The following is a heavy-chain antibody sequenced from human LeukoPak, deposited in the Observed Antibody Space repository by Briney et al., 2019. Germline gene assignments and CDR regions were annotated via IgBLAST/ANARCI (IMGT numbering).Heavy chain of an antibody. J-gene: IGHJ4*02. V-gene: IGHV3-48*04. Sequence: GGSLRLSCTASGLSFSTYSMNWVRQAPGKGLEWVSYIVGSSSNIYYADSVKGRFTISRDNAKNSLYLQMDSLRAEDTAVYYCATDSPETAAFDYWGQGTLVTVSS. CDR2: IVGSSSNI. CDR1: GLSFSTYS. D-gene: IGHD1-1*01. CDR3: ATDSPETAAFDY.